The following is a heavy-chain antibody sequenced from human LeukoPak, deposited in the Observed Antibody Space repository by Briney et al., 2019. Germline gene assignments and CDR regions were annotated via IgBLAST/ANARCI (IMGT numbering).Heavy chain of an antibody. CDR3: ARDDQGAFDI. CDR1: GFTVGSNY. J-gene: IGHJ3*02. Sequence: GGSLRLSCAASGFTVGSNYMSWVRQAPGKGLEWVSVIYSGGSTYYADSVKGRFTISRDNSKNTLYLQMNSLRAEDTAVYYCARDDQGAFDIWGQGTMVTVSS. D-gene: IGHD2-2*01. CDR2: IYSGGST. V-gene: IGHV3-66*01.